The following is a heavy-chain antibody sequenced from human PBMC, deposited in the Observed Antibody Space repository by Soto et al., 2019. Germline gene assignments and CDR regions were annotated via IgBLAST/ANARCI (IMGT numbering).Heavy chain of an antibody. V-gene: IGHV3-30-3*01. CDR3: ARGGTYGRYGMDV. Sequence: QVQLVESGGGVVQPGRSLRLSCAASGFTFSSYAMHWVRQAPGKGLEWVAVISYDGSNKYYADSVKGRFTISRDNSKNTLYLQMNSLRAEDTAVYYCARGGTYGRYGMDVWGQGTTVTVSS. J-gene: IGHJ6*02. CDR1: GFTFSSYA. D-gene: IGHD3-16*01. CDR2: ISYDGSNK.